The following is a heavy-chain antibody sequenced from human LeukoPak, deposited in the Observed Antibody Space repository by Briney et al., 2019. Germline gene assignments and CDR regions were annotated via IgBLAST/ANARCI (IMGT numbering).Heavy chain of an antibody. CDR1: GFTFDDYA. V-gene: IGHV3-9*01. Sequence: GRSLRLSCATSGFTFDDYAMPWVRQAPGKGLEWVARISWNSDTIGYAGSVLGRFTVSRDNARSSLYLQMDSLRTEDTAFYYCARNRNLGGVTWYYFDYWGQGTLVTVSS. CDR2: ISWNSDTI. CDR3: ARNRNLGGVTWYYFDY. D-gene: IGHD1-1*01. J-gene: IGHJ4*02.